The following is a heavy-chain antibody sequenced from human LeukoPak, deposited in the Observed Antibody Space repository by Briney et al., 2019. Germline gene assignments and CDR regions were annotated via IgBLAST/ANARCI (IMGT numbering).Heavy chain of an antibody. D-gene: IGHD3-10*01. V-gene: IGHV1-8*02. J-gene: IGHJ4*02. CDR2: MNPNSGNT. CDR3: ARSITMVRGVPTPPGY. Sequence: ASVKVSCKASGYTFTSYDINWVRQATGQGLEWMGWMNPNSGNTGYAQKFQGRVTMTTDTSTSTAYMELRSLRSDDTAVYYCARSITMVRGVPTPPGYWGQGTLVTVSS. CDR1: GYTFTSYD.